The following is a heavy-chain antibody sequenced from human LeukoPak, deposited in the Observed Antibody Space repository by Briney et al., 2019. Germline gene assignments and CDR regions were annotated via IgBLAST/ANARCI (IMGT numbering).Heavy chain of an antibody. CDR2: INAGNGNT. CDR1: GYTFTSYA. D-gene: IGHD6-13*01. CDR3: AGANSSSWYEYYYYYYGMDV. Sequence: ASVKVSCKASGYTFTSYAMHWVRQAPGQRLEWMGWINAGNGNTKYSQKLQGRVTITRDTSASTAYMELSSLRSEDTAVYYCAGANSSSWYEYYYYYYGMDVWGQGTTVTVSS. V-gene: IGHV1-3*01. J-gene: IGHJ6*02.